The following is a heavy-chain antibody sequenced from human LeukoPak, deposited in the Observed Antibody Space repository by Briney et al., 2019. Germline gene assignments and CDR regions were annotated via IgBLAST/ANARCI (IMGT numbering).Heavy chain of an antibody. CDR1: GYSFTTYR. CDR2: IYPGDSDT. J-gene: IGHJ4*02. Sequence: GESLKISCKGSGYSFTTYRIGWVRQMPGKGLEWMGIIYPGDSDTRYSPSFQGQVTISADKSISTAYLQWISLKASDTAMYYCARLPGFLEWAFDYWGQGTLVTVSS. CDR3: ARLPGFLEWAFDY. V-gene: IGHV5-51*01. D-gene: IGHD3-3*01.